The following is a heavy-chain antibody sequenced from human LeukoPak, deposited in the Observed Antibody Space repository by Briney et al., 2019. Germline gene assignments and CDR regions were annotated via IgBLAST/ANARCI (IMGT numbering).Heavy chain of an antibody. CDR3: ARRLTQYDCFDP. J-gene: IGHJ5*02. D-gene: IGHD2-2*01. Sequence: SQTLSLTCAISGDSVSSNSVTWNWIRQSPSRGLEWLGRTYYRSTWYNDYAVSVRGRITVNPNTSKNQFSLHLNSVTPEDTAVYYCARRLTQYDCFDPWGQGILVTVSS. CDR1: GDSVSSNSVT. CDR2: TYYRSTWYN. V-gene: IGHV6-1*01.